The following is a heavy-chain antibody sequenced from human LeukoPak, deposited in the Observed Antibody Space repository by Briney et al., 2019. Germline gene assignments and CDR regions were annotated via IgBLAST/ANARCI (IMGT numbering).Heavy chain of an antibody. V-gene: IGHV4-30-2*01. CDR1: GDSISYESYY. CDR2: IYRGRT. CDR3: AGEGEYGQSYS. D-gene: IGHD4-17*01. J-gene: IGHJ5*02. Sequence: SQTLSLTCAVSGDSISYESYYWNWIRQAPGKGPEWIGNIYRGRTRLNPSYTSRVAISVYMSKSQVSLSLTSVTAADTAIYYCAGEGEYGQSYSWGQGVLVVVSA.